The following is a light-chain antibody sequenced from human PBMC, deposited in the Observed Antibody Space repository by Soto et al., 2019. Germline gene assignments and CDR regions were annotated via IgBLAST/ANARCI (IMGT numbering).Light chain of an antibody. J-gene: IGKJ3*01. CDR2: DVS. CDR1: KSISEW. V-gene: IGKV1-5*01. Sequence: DIHMTQSPSTLSASVGDRVTITCRASKSISEWLTWYQQKPGRAPKLLIYDVSSLESGVPSRFSGSGSETEFTLYISSLQPDDFATYYCHQYSRYPFTFGPGTKVDIK. CDR3: HQYSRYPFT.